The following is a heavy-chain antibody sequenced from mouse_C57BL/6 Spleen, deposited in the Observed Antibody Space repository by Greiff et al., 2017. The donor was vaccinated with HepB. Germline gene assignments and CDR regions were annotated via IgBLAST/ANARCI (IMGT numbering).Heavy chain of an antibody. CDR2: IWSGGST. D-gene: IGHD2-13*01. V-gene: IGHV2-2*01. J-gene: IGHJ1*03. CDR1: GFSLTSYG. CDR3: ARGGEYFDV. Sequence: VQLQQSGPGLVQPSQSLSITCTVSGFSLTSYGVHWVRQSPGKGLEWLGVIWSGGSTDYNAAFISRLSISKDNSKSQVFFKMNSLQADDTAIYYCARGGEYFDVWGTGTTVTVSS.